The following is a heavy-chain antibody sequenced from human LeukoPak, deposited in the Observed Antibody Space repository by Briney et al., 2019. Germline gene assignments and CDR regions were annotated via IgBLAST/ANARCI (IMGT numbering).Heavy chain of an antibody. CDR2: INPNSGGT. Sequence: EASVKVCCKASGYTFTDYYIHWVRQAPGQGLEWLGWINPNSGGTKYAQKFQGRVTMTRDPSISTAYMELSRLKSDDTAVYYCARPQLLSPFDIWGQGTMVTVSS. V-gene: IGHV1-2*02. D-gene: IGHD2-2*01. J-gene: IGHJ3*02. CDR3: ARPQLLSPFDI. CDR1: GYTFTDYY.